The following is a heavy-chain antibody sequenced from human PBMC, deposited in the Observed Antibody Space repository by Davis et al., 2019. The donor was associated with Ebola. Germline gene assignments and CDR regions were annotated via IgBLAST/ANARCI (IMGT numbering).Heavy chain of an antibody. CDR3: ARHSSNFDY. J-gene: IGHJ4*02. CDR1: GYTFTGYY. Sequence: ASVKVSCKASGYTFTGYYMHWVRQAPGQGLEWMGWISAYNGNTNYAQKLQGRVTMTTDTSTSTAYMELRSLRSDDTAVYYCARHSSNFDYWGQGTLVTVSS. CDR2: ISAYNGNT. V-gene: IGHV1-18*04. D-gene: IGHD2-2*01.